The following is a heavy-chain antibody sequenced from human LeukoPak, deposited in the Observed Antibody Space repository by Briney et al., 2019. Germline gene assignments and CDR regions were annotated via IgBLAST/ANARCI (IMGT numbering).Heavy chain of an antibody. J-gene: IGHJ4*02. CDR1: GFIFSNYA. CDR3: AKWGDYDILTGYYDSDY. CDR2: IGGRDSGT. D-gene: IGHD3-9*01. V-gene: IGHV3-23*01. Sequence: GASLRLSCAASGFIFSNYAMSWVRQAPGKGLEWVSAIGGRDSGTYYADSVRGRFTVSRDDPKNTLYLQMNTLRAEDTAVYYCAKWGDYDILTGYYDSDYWGQGTLVTVSS.